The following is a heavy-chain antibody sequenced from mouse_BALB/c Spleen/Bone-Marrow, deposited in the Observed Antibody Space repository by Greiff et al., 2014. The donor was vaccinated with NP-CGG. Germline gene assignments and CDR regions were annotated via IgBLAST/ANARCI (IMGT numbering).Heavy chain of an antibody. V-gene: IGHV3-1*02. Sequence: EVQLQQSXPDLVKPSQSLSLTCTVTGYSITSGYSCHWIRQFPGNKLEWMGYIHYSGTTNYNPSLKSRISITRDTSKNQFFLQLNSVTTEDTATYYCARRNGNYYFDYWGQGTTLTVSA. CDR2: IHYSGTT. CDR3: ARRNGNYYFDY. D-gene: IGHD2-1*01. CDR1: GYSITSGYS. J-gene: IGHJ2*01.